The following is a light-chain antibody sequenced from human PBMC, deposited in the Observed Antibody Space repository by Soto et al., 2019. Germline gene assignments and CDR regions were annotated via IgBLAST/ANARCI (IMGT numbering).Light chain of an antibody. J-gene: IGKJ5*01. CDR1: QSVSSD. Sequence: EIVLTQSPATLSLTPRRRATLSCRASQSVSSDLAWYQQTPGQAPRLIXYEASNRANGIPARFSGSGSGTDLTLTISSLEAEGFAVYYGQQRSNWPTITFGQGTRLEIK. CDR2: EAS. V-gene: IGKV3-11*01. CDR3: QQRSNWPTIT.